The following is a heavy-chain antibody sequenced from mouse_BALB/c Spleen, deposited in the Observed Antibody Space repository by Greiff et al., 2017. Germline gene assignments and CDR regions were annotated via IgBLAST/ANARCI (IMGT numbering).Heavy chain of an antibody. V-gene: IGHV5-6-5*01. Sequence: EVKLMESGGGLVKPGGSLKLSCAASGFTFSSYAMSWVRQTPEKRLEWVASISSGGSTYYPDSVMGRFTISRDNARNILYLQMSSLRSEDTAMYYGGRGLRCYDAMDYWGQGTSVTVSS. CDR2: ISSGGST. CDR1: GFTFSSYA. J-gene: IGHJ4*01. CDR3: GRGLRCYDAMDY.